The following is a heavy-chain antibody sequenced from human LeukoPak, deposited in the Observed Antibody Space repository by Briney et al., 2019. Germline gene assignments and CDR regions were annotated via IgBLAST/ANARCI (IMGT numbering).Heavy chain of an antibody. CDR2: ISGSGVST. D-gene: IGHD1-26*01. CDR3: AKDLSGSFDY. Sequence: PGGSLRLSCAASGFTFSSYAMNWVRQAPGKGLEWVSAISGSGVSTYYADSVKGRFTISRDNSKNTLYLQMNSLRAEDTAVYYCAKDLSGSFDYWGQGTLVTVSS. V-gene: IGHV3-23*01. J-gene: IGHJ4*02. CDR1: GFTFSSYA.